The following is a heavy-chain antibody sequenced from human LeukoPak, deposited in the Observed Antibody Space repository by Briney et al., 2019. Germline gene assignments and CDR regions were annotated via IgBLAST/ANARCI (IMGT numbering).Heavy chain of an antibody. Sequence: PGGSLRLSCAASGFTFSSYSMNWVRQAPGKGLEWVSSISSSSSYIYYADSVKGRFTISRDNAKNSLYLQMNSLRAEDTAVYYCARDIVVVVAATGLDYWGQGTLVTVSS. J-gene: IGHJ4*02. CDR3: ARDIVVVVAATGLDY. V-gene: IGHV3-21*01. CDR1: GFTFSSYS. D-gene: IGHD2-15*01. CDR2: ISSSSSYI.